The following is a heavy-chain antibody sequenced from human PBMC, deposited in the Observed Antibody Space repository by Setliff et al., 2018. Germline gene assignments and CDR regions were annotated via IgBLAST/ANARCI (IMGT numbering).Heavy chain of an antibody. Sequence: ASVKVSCKASGYTFTGYDMHWVRQAPGQGLEWMGRIIPVIDTTDYAQTFQGRVTITADESTKTVYMELSSLRSEDTAVYYCARAQVVFAISDPAWYFEIWGRGTQVTVSS. CDR3: ARAQVVFAISDPAWYFEI. V-gene: IGHV1-69*11. CDR2: IIPVIDTT. CDR1: GYTFTGYD. J-gene: IGHJ2*01. D-gene: IGHD2-21*01.